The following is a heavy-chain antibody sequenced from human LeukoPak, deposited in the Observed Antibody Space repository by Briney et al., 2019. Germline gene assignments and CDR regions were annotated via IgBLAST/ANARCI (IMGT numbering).Heavy chain of an antibody. CDR1: GGSISGYY. Sequence: PSETLSLTCSVSGGSISGYYWSWIRQPPGKGLEWIGYIYYSGNTNYNPSLNSRVTISLDTSKKQFSLKLSSVTAADTAVYYCARQGGGKKTSYWYFDLWGRGTLVTVSS. CDR3: ARQGGGKKTSYWYFDL. V-gene: IGHV4-59*08. CDR2: IYYSGNT. J-gene: IGHJ2*01. D-gene: IGHD3-16*01.